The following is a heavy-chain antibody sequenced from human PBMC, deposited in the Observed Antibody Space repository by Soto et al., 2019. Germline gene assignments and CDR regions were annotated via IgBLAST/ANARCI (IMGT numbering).Heavy chain of an antibody. CDR2: ISAYNGNT. CDR3: ARDLAAAGPLDY. V-gene: IGHV1-18*01. Sequence: QVQLVQSGAEVKKPGASVKVSCKTSGYTFTSYAISWVRQAPGQGLEWMGWISAYNGNTHYAQKLQGRVTMTTDTSTSTAYMELRSLRSGDTAVYYCARDLAAAGPLDYWGQGTLVTVSS. D-gene: IGHD6-13*01. J-gene: IGHJ4*02. CDR1: GYTFTSYA.